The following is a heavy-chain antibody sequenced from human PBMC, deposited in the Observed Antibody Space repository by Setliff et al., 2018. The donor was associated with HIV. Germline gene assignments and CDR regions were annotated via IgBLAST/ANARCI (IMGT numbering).Heavy chain of an antibody. Sequence: LRLSCAASGFTFSTYWMHWVRQAPGKGLVWVSRINSDGSSTTYADSVKGRFTISRDSAKNTLYLQMNSLRVEDTAVYYCAREGGYGDSYWGQGTLVTVSS. CDR3: AREGGYGDSY. CDR1: GFTFSTYW. D-gene: IGHD4-17*01. CDR2: INSDGSST. V-gene: IGHV3-74*01. J-gene: IGHJ4*02.